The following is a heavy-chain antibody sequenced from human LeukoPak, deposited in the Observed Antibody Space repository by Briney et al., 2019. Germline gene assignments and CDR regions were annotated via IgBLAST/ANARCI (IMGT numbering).Heavy chain of an antibody. CDR2: INHSGST. CDR3: ASRWWRIVARAFDY. V-gene: IGHV4-39*07. D-gene: IGHD6-6*01. Sequence: SETLSLTCTVSGGSISSSSYYWSWIRQPPGKGLEWIGEINHSGSTNYNPSLKSRVTISVDTSKNQFSLKLSSVTAADTAVYYCASRWWRIVARAFDYWGQGTLVTVSS. J-gene: IGHJ4*02. CDR1: GGSISSSSYY.